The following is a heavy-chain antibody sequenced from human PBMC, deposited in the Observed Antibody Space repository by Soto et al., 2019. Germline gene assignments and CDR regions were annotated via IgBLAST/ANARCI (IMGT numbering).Heavy chain of an antibody. Sequence: PGGSLRLSCAASGFTFSAHTMTWVRQAPGKGLEWVSYIGTDTVTKHYPDSVRGRFTISRDNAKNTLYLQMNSLRAEDTAVYYCAKRYCSSTSCHYYYYGMDVWGQGTTVTVSS. CDR3: AKRYCSSTSCHYYYYGMDV. CDR2: IGTDTVTK. CDR1: GFTFSAHT. V-gene: IGHV3-48*01. D-gene: IGHD2-2*01. J-gene: IGHJ6*02.